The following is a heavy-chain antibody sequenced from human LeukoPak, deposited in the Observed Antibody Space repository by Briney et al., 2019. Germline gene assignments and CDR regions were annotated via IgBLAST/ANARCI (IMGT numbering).Heavy chain of an antibody. Sequence: SETLSLTCTVSGGSLNNNYWSWVRQPPGKGLEWIGFISYSGTTNYNPSLESRVTISVASSRAQFSLKVNSVTAADTAVYFCVRHLSDRSTVAGEFDYWGQGTLVTVSS. V-gene: IGHV4-59*08. J-gene: IGHJ4*02. D-gene: IGHD6-19*01. CDR1: GGSLNNNY. CDR3: VRHLSDRSTVAGEFDY. CDR2: ISYSGTT.